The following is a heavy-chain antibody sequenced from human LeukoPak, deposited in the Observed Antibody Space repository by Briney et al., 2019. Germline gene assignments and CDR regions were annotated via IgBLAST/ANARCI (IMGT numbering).Heavy chain of an antibody. J-gene: IGHJ4*02. CDR2: ISGSGGST. D-gene: IGHD3-22*01. CDR1: GFTFSSYA. V-gene: IGHV3-23*01. Sequence: GGSLRLSCAASGFTFSSYAMSWVRQAPGKGLEWVSAISGSGGSTYYADPVKGRFTISRDNSKNTLYLQMNSLRAEDTAVYYCASHTTYYYDSSGYYFDYWGQGTLVTVPS. CDR3: ASHTTYYYDSSGYYFDY.